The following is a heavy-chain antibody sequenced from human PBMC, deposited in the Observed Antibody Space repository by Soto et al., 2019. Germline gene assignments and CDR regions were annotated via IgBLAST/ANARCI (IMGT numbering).Heavy chain of an antibody. CDR1: GVSISSGNW. Sequence: SETLSLTCAVSGVSISSGNWWTWVRQTPQRGLEYIGEIFHDGTANYYPSFERRVAISVDTSKNQFSLKLTSVTAADTAIYFCARLLYDNRINYVYFDFCGQGALVPVSA. D-gene: IGHD3-10*01. CDR3: ARLLYDNRINYVYFDF. CDR2: IFHDGTA. V-gene: IGHV4-4*02. J-gene: IGHJ4*02.